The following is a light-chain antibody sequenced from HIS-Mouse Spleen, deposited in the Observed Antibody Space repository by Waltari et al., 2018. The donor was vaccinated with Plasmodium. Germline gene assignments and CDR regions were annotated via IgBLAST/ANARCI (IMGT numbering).Light chain of an antibody. J-gene: IGKJ2*01. CDR2: ADS. Sequence: AIRMTQSPSSFSASTGDRVTLTCRASQGISSYLAWYQQKPVKAPKLLIYADSTLQSWVPSRFSVSGSGTDFTLTISCLQSEDFATYYCQQYYSYPYTFGQGTKLEIK. CDR3: QQYYSYPYT. V-gene: IGKV1-8*01. CDR1: QGISSY.